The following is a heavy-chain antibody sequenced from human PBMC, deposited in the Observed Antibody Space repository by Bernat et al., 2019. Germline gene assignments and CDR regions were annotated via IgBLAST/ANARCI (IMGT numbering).Heavy chain of an antibody. CDR3: ARLEVTTVDAFDL. D-gene: IGHD4-17*01. CDR2: ISYSGNL. V-gene: IGHV4-39*01. Sequence: QLQLQESGPGLVKPSETLSLTCTVSGGSISSSSYYWGWIRQPPGKGLEWIGSISYSGNLYYNSSLKSRVTISVDTSKNQFSLKLSSVTAADTAVYYCARLEVTTVDAFDLWGQGTMVTVSS. J-gene: IGHJ3*01. CDR1: GGSISSSSYY.